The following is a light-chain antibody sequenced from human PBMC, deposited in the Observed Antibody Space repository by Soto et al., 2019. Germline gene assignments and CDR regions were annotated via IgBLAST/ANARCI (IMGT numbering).Light chain of an antibody. CDR3: QQSYSTPQT. V-gene: IGKV1-39*01. Sequence: GARVIITCRASQSISSYLNWYQQKPGKAPKLLIYAASSLQSGVPSRFSGSGSGTDFTLTISSLQPEDFATYYCQQSYSTPQTFGQGTKVDIK. CDR1: QSISSY. CDR2: AAS. J-gene: IGKJ1*01.